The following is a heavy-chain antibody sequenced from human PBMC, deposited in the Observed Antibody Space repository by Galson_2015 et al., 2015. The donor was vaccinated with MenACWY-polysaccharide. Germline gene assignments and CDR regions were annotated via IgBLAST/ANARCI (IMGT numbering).Heavy chain of an antibody. V-gene: IGHV3-23*01. D-gene: IGHD1-26*01. Sequence: SLRLSCAASGFTFTSYVMSWVRQAPGRGLEWVSSITDSGSSTYYVDSVKGRFTISRDNSKNTLFLQMNSLRADDTAVYYCARGGREVDNWLDPWGQGALVTVSS. CDR1: GFTFTSYV. J-gene: IGHJ5*02. CDR3: ARGGREVDNWLDP. CDR2: ITDSGSST.